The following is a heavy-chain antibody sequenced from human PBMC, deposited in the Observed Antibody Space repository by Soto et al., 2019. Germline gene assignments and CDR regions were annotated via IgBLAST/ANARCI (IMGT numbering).Heavy chain of an antibody. Sequence: GGSLRLSCAASGFTFSSYGMHWVRQAPGKGLEWVAVIWYDGSNKYYADSVKDRFTISRDNSKNTLYLQMNSLRAEDTAVYYCAREMLAVPPPAGIDYWGQGTLVTVSS. V-gene: IGHV3-33*01. D-gene: IGHD6-13*01. J-gene: IGHJ4*02. CDR1: GFTFSSYG. CDR3: AREMLAVPPPAGIDY. CDR2: IWYDGSNK.